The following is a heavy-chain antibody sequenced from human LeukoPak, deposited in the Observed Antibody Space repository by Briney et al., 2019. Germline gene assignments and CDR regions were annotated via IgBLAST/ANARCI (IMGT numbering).Heavy chain of an antibody. D-gene: IGHD3-22*01. CDR2: LTNTGGTK. CDR3: ARSACLDSSGYCFDF. V-gene: IGHV3-23*01. CDR1: GFTFDAYA. J-gene: IGHJ4*02. Sequence: GGSLRLSCTASGFTFDAYAMNWVRQAPGKGLEWVSGLTNTGGTKYYADSVKGRFSISRDNSKITVSLQMNSLSADDTAVYYCARSACLDSSGYCFDFWGQGTLVTVSS.